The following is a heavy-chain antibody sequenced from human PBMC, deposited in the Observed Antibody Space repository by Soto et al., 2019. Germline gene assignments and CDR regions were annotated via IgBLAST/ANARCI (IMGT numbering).Heavy chain of an antibody. CDR3: VRATPRVGATDQGDY. CDR2: ISAYNGNT. CDR1: GYTFTSYG. V-gene: IGHV1-18*01. J-gene: IGHJ4*02. D-gene: IGHD1-26*01. Sequence: QVQLVQSGAEVKKPGASVKVSCKASGYTFTSYGISWVRQAPGQGLEWMGWISAYNGNTNYAQKLQGRVTMTTDTSTSTAYMELRSLRSDDTAVYYCVRATPRVGATDQGDYWGQGTLVTVSS.